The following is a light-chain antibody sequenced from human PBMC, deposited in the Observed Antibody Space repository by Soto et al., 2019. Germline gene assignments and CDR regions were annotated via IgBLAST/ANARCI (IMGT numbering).Light chain of an antibody. V-gene: IGKV3-11*01. CDR3: QQRSNWPPFT. Sequence: IVMTQSPATLSFSPGERATLSCRASQSVVTNLAWYQQKPGQAPRLLIYDASNRATDIPARFSGSGSGTDFTLTISSLEPEDFAVYYCQQRSNWPPFTFGQGTRLEIK. CDR1: QSVVTN. J-gene: IGKJ5*01. CDR2: DAS.